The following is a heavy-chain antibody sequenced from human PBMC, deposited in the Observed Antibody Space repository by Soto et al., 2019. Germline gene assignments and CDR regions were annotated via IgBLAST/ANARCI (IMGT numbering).Heavy chain of an antibody. CDR3: ARESRGLWDY. D-gene: IGHD2-8*02. Sequence: QVRLQESGPGLVKPSQTLSLTCTVSGGSISSGTYYWTWIRQRPGKGLEWIGHIDYSGSTSYNPSLKSRATISEDTSKTQFSLKLSSVTAADTAVYYCARESRGLWDYWGQGTLVTVSS. CDR1: GGSISSGTYY. V-gene: IGHV4-31*03. CDR2: IDYSGST. J-gene: IGHJ4*02.